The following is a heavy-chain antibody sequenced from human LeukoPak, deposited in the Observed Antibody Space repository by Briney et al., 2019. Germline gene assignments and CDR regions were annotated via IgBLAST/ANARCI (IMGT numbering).Heavy chain of an antibody. CDR3: ARVPPGAYCGGDCYGHFDL. Sequence: PGGSLRLSCAASGFTFSSYSMNWVRQAPGKGLEWVSYISSSSSTIYYADSVKGRFTISRDNAKNSLYLQMNSLRAEDTAVYYCARVPPGAYCGGDCYGHFDLWGRGTLVTVSS. J-gene: IGHJ2*01. CDR1: GFTFSSYS. CDR2: ISSSSSTI. V-gene: IGHV3-48*01. D-gene: IGHD2-21*01.